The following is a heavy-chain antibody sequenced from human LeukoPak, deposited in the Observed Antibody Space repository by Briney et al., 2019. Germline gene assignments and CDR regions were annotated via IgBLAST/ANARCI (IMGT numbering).Heavy chain of an antibody. J-gene: IGHJ3*02. CDR1: GGSISSYY. CDR2: IYYSGST. V-gene: IGHV4-59*01. CDR3: ARAVEGVVVVAADAFDI. Sequence: SETLSLTCTVSGGSISSYYWSWIRQPPGKGLEWIGYIYYSGSTNYNPSLKSQVTISVDTSKNQFSLKLSSVTAADTAVYYCARAVEGVVVVAADAFDIWGQGTMVTVSS. D-gene: IGHD2-15*01.